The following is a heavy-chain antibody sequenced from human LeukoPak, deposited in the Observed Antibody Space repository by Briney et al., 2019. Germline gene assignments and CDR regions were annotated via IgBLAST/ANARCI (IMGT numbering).Heavy chain of an antibody. V-gene: IGHV1-2*02. Sequence: ASVKVSCKASGYTFTGYYMHWVRQAPGQGLEWMGWINPNRGGTNYAQKFQGRVTLTRDTSISTAHMELSRLRSDDTAVYYCARVGCTNGVCYNDYYYYALDVWGQGTTVTVSS. CDR3: ARVGCTNGVCYNDYYYYALDV. CDR2: INPNRGGT. J-gene: IGHJ6*02. CDR1: GYTFTGYY. D-gene: IGHD2-8*01.